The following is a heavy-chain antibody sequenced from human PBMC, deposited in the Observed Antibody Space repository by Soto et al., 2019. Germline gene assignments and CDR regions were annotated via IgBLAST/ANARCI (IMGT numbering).Heavy chain of an antibody. CDR3: AKTRNSVINYNYYDNMDV. CDR1: GFTFSSYW. CDR2: IKQDGSEK. D-gene: IGHD3-10*01. J-gene: IGHJ6*02. Sequence: PGGSVRLSCAASGFTFSSYWMSWVRQAPGKGLEWVSNIKQDGSEKYYVDSVKGRFTISRDNAKNSLYLQMNSLRAEDTAVYYCAKTRNSVINYNYYDNMDVWGQGTTVTVSS. V-gene: IGHV3-7*01.